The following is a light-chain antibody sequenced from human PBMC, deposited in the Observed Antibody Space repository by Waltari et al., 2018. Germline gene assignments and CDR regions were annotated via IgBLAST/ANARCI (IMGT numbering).Light chain of an antibody. CDR1: SSNIGNNY. J-gene: IGLJ3*02. CDR3: GTWDSRLSVWV. V-gene: IGLV1-51*02. CDR2: ENT. Sequence: QSVLTQPPSVSAAPGQKVTISCSGSSSNIGNNYVSWYQQLPGTAPKLLIYENTNRPSGFPDRFSGSKSDTSATLGITGLQTGDEADYSCGTWDSRLSVWVFGGGTKLTVL.